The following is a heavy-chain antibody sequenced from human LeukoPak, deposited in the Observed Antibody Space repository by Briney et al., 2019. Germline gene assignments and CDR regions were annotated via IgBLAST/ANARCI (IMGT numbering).Heavy chain of an antibody. CDR1: GFTFSSYA. D-gene: IGHD5-18*01. V-gene: IGHV3-30-3*01. Sequence: PGRSLRLSCAASGFTFSSYAMHWVRQAPGKGLEWVAVISYDGSNKYYADSVKGRFTISSDNSKNTLYLQMNSLRAEDTAVYYCARESVDTAMVSAFDIWGQGTMVTVSS. J-gene: IGHJ3*02. CDR3: ARESVDTAMVSAFDI. CDR2: ISYDGSNK.